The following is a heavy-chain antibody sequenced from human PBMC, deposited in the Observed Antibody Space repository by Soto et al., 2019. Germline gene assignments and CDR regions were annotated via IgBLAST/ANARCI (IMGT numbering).Heavy chain of an antibody. V-gene: IGHV4-4*07. CDR3: ARACSSNSCYDVFDY. CDR1: GGSISSYY. J-gene: IGHJ4*02. CDR2: IYTSGST. D-gene: IGHD2-2*01. Sequence: SETLSLTCTVPGGSISSYYWSWIRQPAGKGLEWIGRIYTSGSTNYTPSLKSRVTMSVDTSKNQFSLKLSSVTAADTAVYYCARACSSNSCYDVFDYWGQGTLVTVSS.